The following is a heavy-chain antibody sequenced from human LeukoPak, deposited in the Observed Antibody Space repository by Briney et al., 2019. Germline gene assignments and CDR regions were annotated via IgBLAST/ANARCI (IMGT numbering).Heavy chain of an antibody. Sequence: ASVKVSCKVSGYTLTELSMHWVRQAPGKELEWMGGFDPEDGETIYAQKFQGRVTMTEDTSTDTAYMELSSLRSEDTAVYYCATVPRSSSAAFDIWGQGTMVTVSS. V-gene: IGHV1-24*01. CDR3: ATVPRSSSAAFDI. D-gene: IGHD6-6*01. CDR2: FDPEDGET. J-gene: IGHJ3*02. CDR1: GYTLTELS.